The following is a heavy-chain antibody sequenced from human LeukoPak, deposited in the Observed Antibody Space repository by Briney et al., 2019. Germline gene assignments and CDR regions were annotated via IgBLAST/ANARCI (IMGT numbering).Heavy chain of an antibody. CDR3: AKDPWMLPHPEYFQD. CDR1: GFTFSSYA. V-gene: IGHV3-23*01. J-gene: IGHJ1*01. D-gene: IGHD2-8*01. CDR2: VSVTGGST. Sequence: GGSLRLSCAVSGFTFSSYAMSWVRQAPGKGLEWVSAVSVTGGSTYYGDSVKGRFTISRDNSKNTLYLQMNSLRAEDTAIYYCAKDPWMLPHPEYFQDWGQGTLVVVSS.